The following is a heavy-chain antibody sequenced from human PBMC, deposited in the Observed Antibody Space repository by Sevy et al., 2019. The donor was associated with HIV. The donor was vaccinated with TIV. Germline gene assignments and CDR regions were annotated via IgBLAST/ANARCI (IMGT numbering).Heavy chain of an antibody. Sequence: SETLSLTCTVSGVSISGYYLSWIRQSPGKGLEWVGYIYNVGDARYKPSLKSRGTISMATSKNQFSLHLNSVTAADTAVYYCARRVPALAGNWFDPWGQGTLVTVSS. V-gene: IGHV4-59*01. CDR1: GVSISGYY. CDR2: IYNVGDA. CDR3: ARRVPALAGNWFDP. J-gene: IGHJ5*02.